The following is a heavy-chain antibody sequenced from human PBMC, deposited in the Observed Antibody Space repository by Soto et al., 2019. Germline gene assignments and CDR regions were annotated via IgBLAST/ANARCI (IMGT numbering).Heavy chain of an antibody. V-gene: IGHV3-48*03. CDR2: ISSSGSTK. CDR1: GFTFSSYE. D-gene: IGHD2-2*01. J-gene: IGHJ4*02. Sequence: EVQLVESGGGLVQPGGSLRLSCVASGFTFSSYEMNWVRQAPGKGLEWVSYISSSGSTKHYADSVKGRFTFSRDNAKNSLFLQMNSLRAEDTAVYYCARDVCSSTSCYEIFDCWGQGTLVTVSS. CDR3: ARDVCSSTSCYEIFDC.